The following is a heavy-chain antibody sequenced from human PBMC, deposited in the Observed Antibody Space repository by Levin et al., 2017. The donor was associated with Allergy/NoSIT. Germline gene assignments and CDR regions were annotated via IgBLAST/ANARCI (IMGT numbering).Heavy chain of an antibody. Sequence: AGGSLRLSCAASGFTFNSYTMNWVRQAPGKGLEWVSSISSSSSHMYYADSVKGRFTISRDNAKKSLYLQMNSLRAEDTAVYYCASTTTVTTGEHWGQGTLVTVSS. CDR3: ASTTTVTTGEH. CDR1: GFTFNSYT. CDR2: ISSSSSHM. V-gene: IGHV3-21*01. D-gene: IGHD4-17*01. J-gene: IGHJ1*01.